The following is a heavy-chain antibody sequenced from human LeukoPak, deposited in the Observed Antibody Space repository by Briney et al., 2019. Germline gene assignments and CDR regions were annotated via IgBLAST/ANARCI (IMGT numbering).Heavy chain of an antibody. CDR1: GFTFTTSA. V-gene: IGHV1-58*02. Sequence: TSVKVSCKASGFTFTTSAMQWVRQARGQRPEWVGWIVVGSGNTNYAQKFQDRVTITRDKSTGTAYMELSRLRSDDTAVYYCAAELEMATDAFDIWGQGTMVTVCS. J-gene: IGHJ3*02. CDR2: IVVGSGNT. CDR3: AAELEMATDAFDI. D-gene: IGHD5-24*01.